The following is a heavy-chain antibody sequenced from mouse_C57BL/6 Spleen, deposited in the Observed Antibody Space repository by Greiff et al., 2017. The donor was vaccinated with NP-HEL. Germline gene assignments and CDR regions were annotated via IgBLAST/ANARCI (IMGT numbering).Heavy chain of an antibody. J-gene: IGHJ2*01. V-gene: IGHV1-64*01. D-gene: IGHD2-2*01. CDR1: GYTFTSYW. CDR3: AGYGYDGHFDY. CDR2: IHPNSGST. Sequence: QVQLQQPGAELVKPGASVKLSCKASGYTFTSYWMHWVKQRPGQGLEWIGMIHPNSGSTNYNEKFKSKATLTVDTSSSTAYMQLSSLTSEDSAVYYCAGYGYDGHFDYWGQGTTLTVSS.